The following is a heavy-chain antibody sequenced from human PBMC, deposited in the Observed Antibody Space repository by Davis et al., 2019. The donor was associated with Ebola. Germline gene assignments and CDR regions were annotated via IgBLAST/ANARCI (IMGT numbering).Heavy chain of an antibody. CDR2: ISSSGSTI. CDR3: ARINDYGGFYYYYGMDV. D-gene: IGHD4-23*01. CDR1: GGSFSDYY. V-gene: IGHV3-11*01. J-gene: IGHJ6*02. Sequence: LSLTCAVYGGSFSDYYMSWIRQAPGKGLEWVSYISSSGSTIYYADSVKGRFTISRDNAKNSLYLQMNSLRAEDTAVYYCARINDYGGFYYYYGMDVWGQGTTVTVSS.